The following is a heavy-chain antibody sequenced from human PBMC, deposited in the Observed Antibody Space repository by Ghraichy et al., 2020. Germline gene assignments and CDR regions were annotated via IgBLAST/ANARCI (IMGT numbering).Heavy chain of an antibody. J-gene: IGHJ6*02. Sequence: GESLNISCAASGFTFSSYAMSWVRQAPGKGLEWVSAISGSGGSTYYADSVKGRFTISRDNSKNTLYLQMNSLRAEDTALYYCAKTGGGEWLFPDYVMDVWGQGTTVTVSS. V-gene: IGHV3-23*01. CDR2: ISGSGGST. CDR1: GFTFSSYA. D-gene: IGHD3-3*01. CDR3: AKTGGGEWLFPDYVMDV.